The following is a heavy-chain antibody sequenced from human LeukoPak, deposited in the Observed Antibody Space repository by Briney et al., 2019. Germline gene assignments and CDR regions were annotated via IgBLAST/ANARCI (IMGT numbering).Heavy chain of an antibody. CDR1: GFTFSSYG. D-gene: IGHD5-24*01. J-gene: IGHJ4*02. Sequence: GGSLRLSCAASGFTFSSYGMHWVRQAPGKGLDWVAVISYDGSNKYYADSVKGRFTISRDNSKNTLYLQMNSLRAEDTAVYYCAKVNVEMATMVTDYWGQGTLVTVSS. CDR2: ISYDGSNK. V-gene: IGHV3-30*18. CDR3: AKVNVEMATMVTDY.